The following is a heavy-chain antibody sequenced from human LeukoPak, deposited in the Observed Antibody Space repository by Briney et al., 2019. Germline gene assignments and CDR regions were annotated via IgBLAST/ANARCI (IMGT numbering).Heavy chain of an antibody. CDR2: IKQDGGEK. CDR1: GFTFSSHW. CDR3: ARPLAYCSGTACYPQDV. D-gene: IGHD2-15*01. J-gene: IGHJ6*02. Sequence: GGSLRLSCAASGFTFSSHWMSWVRQAPGKGLEWVANIKQDGGEKYYVDSVKGRFTISRDNAKNSLYLQMNSLRAEDTAVYYCARPLAYCSGTACYPQDVWGQGTTVTVSS. V-gene: IGHV3-7*02.